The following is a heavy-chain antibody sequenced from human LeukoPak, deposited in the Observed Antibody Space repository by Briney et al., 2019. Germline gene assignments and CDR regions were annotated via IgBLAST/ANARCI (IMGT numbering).Heavy chain of an antibody. CDR1: GGAFSSYT. D-gene: IGHD6-13*01. Sequence: GSSVKVSCKASGGAFSSYTINWVRQAPGQGLEWMGGIIPVFGTANYVQKFQGRVTITADESTSTAYMELSSLRSEDTAVYYCARDLRQHAIAAAGNGYWGQGTLVTVSS. V-gene: IGHV1-69*01. CDR2: IIPVFGTA. CDR3: ARDLRQHAIAAAGNGY. J-gene: IGHJ4*02.